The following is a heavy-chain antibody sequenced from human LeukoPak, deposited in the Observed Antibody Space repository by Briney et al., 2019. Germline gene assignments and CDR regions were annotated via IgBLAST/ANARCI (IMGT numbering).Heavy chain of an antibody. CDR3: AKGSNYYGSGSIDY. D-gene: IGHD3-10*01. J-gene: IGHJ4*02. CDR2: ISGSGGST. CDR1: GFTFSSYG. V-gene: IGHV3-23*01. Sequence: GGTLRLSCAASGFTFSSYGMSWVRQAPGKGLEWVSAISGSGGSTYYADSVKGRFTISRDNSKNTLYLQMNSLRAEDTAVYYCAKGSNYYGSGSIDYWGQGTLATVSS.